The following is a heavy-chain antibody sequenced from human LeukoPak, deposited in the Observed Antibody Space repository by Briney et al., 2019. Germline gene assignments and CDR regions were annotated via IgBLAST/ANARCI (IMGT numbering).Heavy chain of an antibody. CDR2: INYSGST. Sequence: PSETLSLTCTVSGGSISSSSYYWGWIRQPPGKGLEWIGSINYSGSTYYNPSLKSRVTISVDTSKNQFSLKLSSVTAADTAVYYCASYSSGCHWGQGTLVTVSS. CDR1: GGSISSSSYY. D-gene: IGHD6-19*01. CDR3: ASYSSGCH. V-gene: IGHV4-39*07. J-gene: IGHJ4*02.